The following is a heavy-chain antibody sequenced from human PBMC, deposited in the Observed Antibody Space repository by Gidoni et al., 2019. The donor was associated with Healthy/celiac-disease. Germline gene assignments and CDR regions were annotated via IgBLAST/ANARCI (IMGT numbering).Heavy chain of an antibody. J-gene: IGHJ4*02. D-gene: IGHD5-18*01. V-gene: IGHV3-23*01. CDR3: AKWPWIQLWQFDY. CDR2: ISGSGGST. CDR1: GFTFSSYA. Sequence: EVQLLESGGGLVQPGGCLRRSCAASGFTFSSYAMSWVRQAPGICLEWVSAISGSGGSTSYADSVNGRFTISRYNSKNTLYLQMNSLRAEDTAVYSFAKWPWIQLWQFDYWGQGTLVTVSS.